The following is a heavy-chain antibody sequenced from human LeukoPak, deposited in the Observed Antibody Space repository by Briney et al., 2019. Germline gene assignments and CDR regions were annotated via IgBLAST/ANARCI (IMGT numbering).Heavy chain of an antibody. CDR2: IYYSGST. CDR3: ARESLPMATTFSGFDY. CDR1: GGSISSYY. V-gene: IGHV4-59*01. J-gene: IGHJ4*02. Sequence: PSETLSLTCTVSGGSISSYYWSWIRQPPGKGLEWIGYIYYSGSTNYNPSLKSRVTISVDTSKNQFSLKLSSVTAADTAVYYCARESLPMATTFSGFDYWGQGTLVTVSS. D-gene: IGHD1-1*01.